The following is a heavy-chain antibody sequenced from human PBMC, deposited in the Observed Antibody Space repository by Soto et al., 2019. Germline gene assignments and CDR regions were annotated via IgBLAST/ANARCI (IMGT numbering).Heavy chain of an antibody. CDR2: ISGSGVNT. CDR3: VKGPYDILTGYAQFDH. J-gene: IGHJ4*02. Sequence: PGGSLRLSCAASGFSFRSSAMSWVRQAPGKGLEWVSAISGSGVNTNYADSVKGRFTISRDISKNTLYLQMNSLRAEDTAVYYCVKGPYDILTGYAQFDHWGQGTLVTVSS. CDR1: GFSFRSSA. D-gene: IGHD3-9*01. V-gene: IGHV3-23*01.